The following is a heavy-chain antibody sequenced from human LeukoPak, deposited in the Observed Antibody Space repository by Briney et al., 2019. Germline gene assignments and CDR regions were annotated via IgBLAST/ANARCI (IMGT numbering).Heavy chain of an antibody. CDR2: ISGSGGST. J-gene: IGHJ4*02. CDR1: GFTFSSYA. V-gene: IGHV3-23*01. Sequence: GGSLRLSCAASGFTFSSYAMSWVLQAPGKGLEWVSAISGSGGSTYYADSVKGRFTISRDNSKNTLYLQMNSLRAEDTAVYYCAKTPPARSTGYNFDYWGQGTLVTVSS. CDR3: AKTPPARSTGYNFDY. D-gene: IGHD6-6*01.